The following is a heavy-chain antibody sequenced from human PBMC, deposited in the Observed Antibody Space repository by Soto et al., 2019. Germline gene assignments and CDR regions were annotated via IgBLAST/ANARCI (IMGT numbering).Heavy chain of an antibody. CDR1: GYTFTSYA. Sequence: ASVKVSCKASGYTFTSYAMHLVRQAPVQILELIGWINAGNFNTEYSQKFQGRVTIAVYTSAITACMELISLRSEETAVYYCARAPIYYGMDVWGQGTTVTVSS. V-gene: IGHV1-3*01. CDR2: INAGNFNT. CDR3: ARAPIYYGMDV. J-gene: IGHJ6*01.